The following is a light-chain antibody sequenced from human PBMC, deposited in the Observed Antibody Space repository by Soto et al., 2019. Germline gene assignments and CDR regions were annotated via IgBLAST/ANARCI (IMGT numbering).Light chain of an antibody. CDR2: GAS. CDR3: QHYNSYSEA. J-gene: IGKJ1*01. CDR1: QSVSNNY. Sequence: EIVLTQSPGTLSLSPGEIATLSFSASQSVSNNYLAWYQQKPGQAPRLLIYGASNRATGIPDRISGSGSGTDFTLTISSLQPDDFATYYCQHYNSYSEAFGQGTKVDIK. V-gene: IGKV3-20*01.